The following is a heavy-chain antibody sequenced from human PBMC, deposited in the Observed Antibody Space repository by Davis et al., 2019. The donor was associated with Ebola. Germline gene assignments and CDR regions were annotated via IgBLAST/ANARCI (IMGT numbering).Heavy chain of an antibody. V-gene: IGHV3-23*01. CDR2: VSGSGGHT. Sequence: GESLKTPCAASGFVFSNYDMSWVRQVPGKGLEWGSTVSGSGGHTHYSDSVRGRFTISRDNSKNTLYLQMNSLRAEDTATYYCARYCHYPDCSYFDFWGQGTVVAVSS. CDR3: ARYCHYPDCSYFDF. CDR1: GFVFSNYD. D-gene: IGHD2-15*01. J-gene: IGHJ4*02.